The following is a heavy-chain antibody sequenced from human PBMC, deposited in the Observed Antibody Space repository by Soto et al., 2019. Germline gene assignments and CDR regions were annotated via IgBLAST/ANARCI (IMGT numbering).Heavy chain of an antibody. CDR1: GFTFSRYG. J-gene: IGHJ5*01. V-gene: IGHV3-21*02. CDR3: ASGPSEGRVVNWFES. CDR2: ISSSTSYV. D-gene: IGHD3-22*01. Sequence: EVQLVESGGGLVKPGGSLRLSCAASGFTFSRYGMNWLRQAPGTGLERVASISSSTSYVYYADSVKGRFSTSRDNAKNILYLEMYGLRTEDTAVYYCASGPSEGRVVNWFESWGQVTLVTVSS.